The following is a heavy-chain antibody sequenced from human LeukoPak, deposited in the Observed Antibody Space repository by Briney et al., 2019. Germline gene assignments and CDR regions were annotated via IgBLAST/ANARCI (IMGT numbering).Heavy chain of an antibody. CDR2: ISGSGGST. J-gene: IGHJ4*02. Sequence: GGSLRLSCAASGFTFDDYGMSWVRQAPGKGLEWVSAISGSGGSTYYADSVKGRFTISRDNSKNTLYLQMNSLRAEDTAVYYCAKNYYDSSPAALFDYWGQGTLVTVSS. CDR3: AKNYYDSSPAALFDY. V-gene: IGHV3-23*01. D-gene: IGHD3-22*01. CDR1: GFTFDDYG.